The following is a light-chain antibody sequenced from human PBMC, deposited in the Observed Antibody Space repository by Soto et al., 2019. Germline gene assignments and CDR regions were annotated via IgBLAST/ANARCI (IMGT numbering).Light chain of an antibody. Sequence: DKKMTQSPSTLCGSVGDRVTVTCRASQTISSWLAWYQQKPGKAPKLLIYKASTLKSGVPSRFSGSGSGTEFTLTISSLQPDDFATYYCQHYNSYSEAFGQGTMVDIK. CDR3: QHYNSYSEA. CDR1: QTISSW. J-gene: IGKJ1*01. CDR2: KAS. V-gene: IGKV1-5*03.